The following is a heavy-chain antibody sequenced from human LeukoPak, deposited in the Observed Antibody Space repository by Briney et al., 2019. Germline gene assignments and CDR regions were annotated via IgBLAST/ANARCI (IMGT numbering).Heavy chain of an antibody. Sequence: GGSLRLSCAASGFTFSGSAMHWARQASGKGLEWVGRIRNKANSYATASAASVKGRFTISRDDSKNTAYLQMNSLKTEDTAVYYCTRVSDSSGYSFDYWGQGTLVTVSS. J-gene: IGHJ4*02. D-gene: IGHD3-22*01. CDR1: GFTFSGSA. V-gene: IGHV3-73*01. CDR3: TRVSDSSGYSFDY. CDR2: IRNKANSYAT.